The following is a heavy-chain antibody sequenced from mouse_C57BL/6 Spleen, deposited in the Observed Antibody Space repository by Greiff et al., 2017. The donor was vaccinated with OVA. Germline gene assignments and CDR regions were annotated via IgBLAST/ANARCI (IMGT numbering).Heavy chain of an antibody. CDR3: AREEDDYDMGY. D-gene: IGHD2-4*01. CDR1: GYTFTSYW. V-gene: IGHV1-55*01. Sequence: QVQLKQPGAELVKPGASVKMSCKASGYTFTSYWITWVKQRPGQGLEWIGDIYPGSGSTNYNEKFKSKATLTVDTSSSTAYMQLSSLTSEDSAVYYCAREEDDYDMGYWGQGTTLTVSS. CDR2: IYPGSGST. J-gene: IGHJ2*01.